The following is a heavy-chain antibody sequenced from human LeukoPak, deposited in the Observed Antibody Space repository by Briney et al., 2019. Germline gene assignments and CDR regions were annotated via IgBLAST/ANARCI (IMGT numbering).Heavy chain of an antibody. Sequence: ASVKVSCEASGYTFTGYYMHWVRQAPGQGLEWMGWINPNSGGTNYAQKFQGRVTMTRDTSISTAYMELSRLRSDDTAVYYCARVPGLGELSDDDYWGQGTLVTVPS. V-gene: IGHV1-2*02. CDR3: ARVPGLGELSDDDY. CDR1: GYTFTGYY. J-gene: IGHJ4*02. CDR2: INPNSGGT. D-gene: IGHD3-16*02.